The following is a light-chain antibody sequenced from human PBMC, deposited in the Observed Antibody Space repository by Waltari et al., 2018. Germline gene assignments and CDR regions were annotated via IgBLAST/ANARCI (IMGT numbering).Light chain of an antibody. J-gene: IGKJ1*01. CDR2: KAS. Sequence: DIQMTQSPSTLSASVGDTVTITFRASQTVRAWLAWYQQKPGNAPKLLIYKASNLKSGVPSRFSGSGSGTEFTLTINSLQPDDFATYYCQHYNNYSGTFGQGTRVELK. CDR1: QTVRAW. V-gene: IGKV1-5*03. CDR3: QHYNNYSGT.